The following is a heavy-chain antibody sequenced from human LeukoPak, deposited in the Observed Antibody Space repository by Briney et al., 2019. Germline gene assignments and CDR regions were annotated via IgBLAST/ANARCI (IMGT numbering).Heavy chain of an antibody. CDR2: INPNSGGT. CDR3: ARDSAHSGSDH. J-gene: IGHJ5*02. V-gene: IGHV1-2*02. CDR1: GYTFTGYY. Sequence: ASVKVSCKASGYTFTGYYMHWVRQAPGQGLQWMGWINPNSGGTNYAQKFQGRVTMTRDTSTSTVYMELSSLRSEDTAVYYCARDSAHSGSDHWGQGTLVTVSS. D-gene: IGHD1-26*01.